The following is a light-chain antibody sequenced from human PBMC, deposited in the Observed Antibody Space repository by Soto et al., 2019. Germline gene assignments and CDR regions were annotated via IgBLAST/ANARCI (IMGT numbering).Light chain of an antibody. CDR1: QSVSSN. V-gene: IGKV3-15*01. J-gene: IGKJ2*01. Sequence: EIVMTQSPATLSVSPGERATLSCRASQSVSSNLAWYQQKPGQAPRLLIYGASGRATGIPARFSGSGSGTEFTLTISSPQSEDLAVYYCQHYNNWPFTFGQGTKLEIK. CDR3: QHYNNWPFT. CDR2: GAS.